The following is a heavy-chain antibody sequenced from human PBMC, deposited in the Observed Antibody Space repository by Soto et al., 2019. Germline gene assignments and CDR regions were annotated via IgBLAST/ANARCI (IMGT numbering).Heavy chain of an antibody. J-gene: IGHJ4*02. CDR2: IYYSGST. CDR3: XXXXXXXXDX. CDR1: GGSISSYY. V-gene: IGHV4-59*01. Sequence: QVQLQESGPGLVKPSETLSLTCTVSGGSISSYYWSWIRQPPGKGLEWIGYIYYSGSTNYNPSLKRRGTITVDTSKNQFSLKLSSXTXXXXXXXXXXXXXXXXXDXXXQGTLVTVSS.